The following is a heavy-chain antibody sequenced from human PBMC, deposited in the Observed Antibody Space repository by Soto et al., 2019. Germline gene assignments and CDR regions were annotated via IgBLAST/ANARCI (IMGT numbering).Heavy chain of an antibody. CDR3: LRAYNLTGYYYFDY. CDR1: GYTFTIYA. J-gene: IGHJ4*02. Sequence: QVQLVQSGAEVKKPGASVKVSCKASGYTFTIYAMHWVRQAPGQRLEWMGWINAGNGNTKYSQTFQGRVTITRDTSASAADMALSSPRSEDTAVYYCLRAYNLTGYYYFDYGGQGTLVTVS. CDR2: INAGNGNT. D-gene: IGHD3-9*01. V-gene: IGHV1-3*01.